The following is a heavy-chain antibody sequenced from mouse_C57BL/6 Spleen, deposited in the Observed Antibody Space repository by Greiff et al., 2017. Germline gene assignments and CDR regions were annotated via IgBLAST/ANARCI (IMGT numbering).Heavy chain of an antibody. V-gene: IGHV5-2*01. CDR2: INSDGGST. D-gene: IGHD2-5*01. J-gene: IGHJ3*01. Sequence: EVNVVESGGGLVQPGESLKLSCESNEYEFPSHDMSWVRKTPEKRLELVAAINSDGGSTYYPDTMERRVIISRDNTKKTLYLQMSSLRSEDTALYYCARRDNNYGGFAYWGQGTLVTVSA. CDR3: ARRDNNYGGFAY. CDR1: EYEFPSHD.